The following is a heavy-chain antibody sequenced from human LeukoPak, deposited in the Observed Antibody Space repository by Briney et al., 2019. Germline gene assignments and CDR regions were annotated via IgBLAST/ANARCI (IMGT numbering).Heavy chain of an antibody. CDR2: IKQDGSEK. CDR3: ARRRAVIPNTWFDL. V-gene: IGHV3-7*05. D-gene: IGHD3-22*01. J-gene: IGHJ5*02. Sequence: PGGSLRLSCAASRFTFSNYWMSWVRQAPGKGLEWVANIKQDGSEKYYVDSVKGRFTISRDNAKNSLYLQMSTLRAEDTAVYYCARRRAVIPNTWFDLWGQGTLVTVSS. CDR1: RFTFSNYW.